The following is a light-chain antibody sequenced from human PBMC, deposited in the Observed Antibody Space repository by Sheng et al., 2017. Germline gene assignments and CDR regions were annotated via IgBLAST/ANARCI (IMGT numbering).Light chain of an antibody. CDR3: QQYNNWPLT. CDR2: GAF. Sequence: EIVMTQSPATLSVSPGERATLSCRASQSVSSILAWYQQKPGQAPRLLIYGAFTRATGIPARFSGSGSGTEFTLTISSLQSEDFAVYYCQQYNNWPLTFGGGTKVEIK. V-gene: IGKV3-15*01. J-gene: IGKJ4*01. CDR1: QSVSSI.